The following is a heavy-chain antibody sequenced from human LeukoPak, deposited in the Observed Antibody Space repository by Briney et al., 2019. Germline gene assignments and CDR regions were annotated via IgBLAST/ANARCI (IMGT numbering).Heavy chain of an antibody. J-gene: IGHJ4*02. CDR1: GYTFTSYY. D-gene: IGHD5-12*01. CDR2: IKPSGVGT. V-gene: IGHV1-46*01. Sequence: ASVKVSCKPSGYTFTSYYMHGVRQAPAQGLDWMGIIKPSGVGTIYAQKFQGIVTMTMYTCTSTIYLELRTLRSEDTAVYYCARELGPYSGYTFDHWGQGTLVTVSS. CDR3: ARELGPYSGYTFDH.